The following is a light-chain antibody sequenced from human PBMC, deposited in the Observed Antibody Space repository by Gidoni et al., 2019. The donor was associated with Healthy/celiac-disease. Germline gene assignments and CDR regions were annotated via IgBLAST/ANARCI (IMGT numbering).Light chain of an antibody. J-gene: IGKJ4*01. V-gene: IGKV1-12*01. CDR1: QAMSSW. CDR2: AAS. CDR3: QQANSCPLT. Sequence: DIQMTQSPPSVSASVGDRVTLTCRETQAMSSWLAWYQQKPWKAPKLLIYAASSLQSGVPPRFSGSGSGTDFTHTINSLQPEDFATYYCQQANSCPLTFGGGTKVEIK.